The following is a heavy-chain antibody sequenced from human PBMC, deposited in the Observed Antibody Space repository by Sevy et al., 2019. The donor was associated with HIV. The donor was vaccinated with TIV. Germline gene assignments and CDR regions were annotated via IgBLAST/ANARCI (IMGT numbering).Heavy chain of an antibody. Sequence: SETLSLTCTVSGDSISSSYWSWIRQPAGKGLEWIGRIFIRGGTDYNASLKSRVTMSVDTSKNQLSLKLTSVTAADSAVYYCAKHKWSLARSTVTRTNTFDIWGPGTKVTVSS. CDR2: IFIRGGT. J-gene: IGHJ3*02. CDR1: GDSISSSY. V-gene: IGHV4-4*07. CDR3: AKHKWSLARSTVTRTNTFDI. D-gene: IGHD4-17*01.